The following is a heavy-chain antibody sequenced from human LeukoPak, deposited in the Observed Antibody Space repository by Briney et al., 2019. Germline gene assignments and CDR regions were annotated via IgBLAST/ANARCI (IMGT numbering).Heavy chain of an antibody. J-gene: IGHJ4*02. CDR3: ARDSDCGGDCYPDY. D-gene: IGHD2-21*01. CDR2: IKQDGSEK. CDR1: GFTFSSYW. Sequence: GGSLRLSCAASGFTFSSYWMSWVRQAPGKGLEWVANIKQDGSEKYYVDSVKGRFTISRDNAKNSLYLQMNSLRAEDTAVYYCARDSDCGGDCYPDYWGQGTLVTVSS. V-gene: IGHV3-7*01.